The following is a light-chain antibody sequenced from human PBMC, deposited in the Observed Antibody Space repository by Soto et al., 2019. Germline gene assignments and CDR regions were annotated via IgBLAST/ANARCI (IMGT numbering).Light chain of an antibody. V-gene: IGLV2-14*01. CDR3: SSYTSSSTLVV. Sequence: QSVLTQPASVSGSPGQSITISCTGTSSDVGGYNYVSWYQQHPGKGPKLMIYEVSNRPSGVSNRFSGSKSGNTASLTISGLQAEAEADYYCSSYTSSSTLVVFGGGTKLTVL. J-gene: IGLJ2*01. CDR2: EVS. CDR1: SSDVGGYNY.